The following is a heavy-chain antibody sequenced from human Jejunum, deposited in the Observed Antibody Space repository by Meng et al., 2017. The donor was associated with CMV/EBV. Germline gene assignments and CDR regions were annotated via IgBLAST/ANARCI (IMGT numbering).Heavy chain of an antibody. CDR1: GGSISSYY. CDR2: IYYSGST. V-gene: IGHV4-59*01. D-gene: IGHD1-14*01. J-gene: IGHJ6*02. Sequence: LSCTVSGGSISSYYWSWIRQPPGKGLEWIGYIYYSGSTNYNPSLKSRVTISVDTSKNQFSLKLSSVTAADTAVYYCARNPGMDVWGQGTTVTV. CDR3: ARNPGMDV.